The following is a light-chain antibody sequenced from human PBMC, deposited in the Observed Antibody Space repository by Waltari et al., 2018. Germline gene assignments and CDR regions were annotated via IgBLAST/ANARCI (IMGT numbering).Light chain of an antibody. CDR2: DDS. J-gene: IGLJ3*02. V-gene: IGLV3-21*02. CDR3: QVWDTSSDHVV. CDR1: NFGRKS. Sequence: SYVLTQPPSVSVAPGQTARITCGGNNFGRKSVHWYQQKPGQAPVLVVYDDSDRPSGSPERFAGSNSGNTATLTISRVEAGDEADYYCQVWDTSSDHVVFGGGTKLTVL.